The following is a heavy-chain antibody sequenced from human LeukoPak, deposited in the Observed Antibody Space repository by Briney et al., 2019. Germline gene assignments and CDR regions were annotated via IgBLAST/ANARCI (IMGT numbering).Heavy chain of an antibody. Sequence: ASVNVSCKASGYSFSSYYIHWVRQAPGQGLEWMGVITTSGGSTSYAQNFQGRVTMTRDTSTNTVYMELTSLGSEDTAMYYCARVRTVATVGPDFDYWGQGTLVTVSS. D-gene: IGHD6-13*01. CDR2: ITTSGGST. J-gene: IGHJ4*02. CDR1: GYSFSSYY. V-gene: IGHV1-46*01. CDR3: ARVRTVATVGPDFDY.